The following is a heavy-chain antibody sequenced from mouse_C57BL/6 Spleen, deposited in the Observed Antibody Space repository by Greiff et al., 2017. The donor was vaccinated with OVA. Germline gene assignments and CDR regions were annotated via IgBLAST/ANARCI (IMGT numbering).Heavy chain of an antibody. V-gene: IGHV1-15*01. CDR2: IDPETGGT. Sequence: QVHVKQSGAELVRPGASVTLSCKASGYTFTDYEMHWVKQTPVHGLEWIGAIDPETGGTAYNQKFKGKAILTADKSSSTAYMELRSLTSEDSAVYYCTRAYYSNQFAYWGQGTLVTVSA. D-gene: IGHD2-5*01. CDR1: GYTFTDYE. CDR3: TRAYYSNQFAY. J-gene: IGHJ3*01.